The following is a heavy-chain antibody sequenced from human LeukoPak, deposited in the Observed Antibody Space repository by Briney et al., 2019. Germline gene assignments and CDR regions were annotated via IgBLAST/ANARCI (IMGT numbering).Heavy chain of an antibody. D-gene: IGHD4-11*01. J-gene: IGHJ5*02. CDR3: AKSPSTVTTNWFDP. V-gene: IGHV3-23*01. CDR2: TSGSGGST. Sequence: GGSLRLPCAASGFTFSSYAMSWVRQAPGKGLEWVSATSGSGGSTYYADSVKGRFTISRDNSKNTLYLQMNSLRAEDTAVYYCAKSPSTVTTNWFDPWGQGTLATVSS. CDR1: GFTFSSYA.